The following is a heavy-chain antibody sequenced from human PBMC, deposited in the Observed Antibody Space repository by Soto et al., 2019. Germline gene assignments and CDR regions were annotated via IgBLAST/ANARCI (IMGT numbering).Heavy chain of an antibody. V-gene: IGHV4-39*01. J-gene: IGHJ4*02. Sequence: QLQLQESGPGLVKPSETLSLTCTVSGGSISSSSYYWGWIRQPPGKGLEWIGSIYYSGSTYYNPSLKSRVTISVDTSKNQFSLKLSSVTAADTAVYYCARRAMYSSTHFDYWGQGTLVTVSS. CDR1: GGSISSSSYY. D-gene: IGHD6-13*01. CDR2: IYYSGST. CDR3: ARRAMYSSTHFDY.